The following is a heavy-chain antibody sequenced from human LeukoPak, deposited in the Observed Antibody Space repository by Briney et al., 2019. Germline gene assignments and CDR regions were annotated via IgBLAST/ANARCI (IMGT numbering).Heavy chain of an antibody. Sequence: GGSLRLSCAASGFTFSSYIMNWVRQAPGKGLEWVSSISSGSGYIYYADSVKGRFTISRDNAKNSLYLQMNSLRAEDTAVYYCARDNGNWFDPWGQGTLVTVSS. J-gene: IGHJ5*02. CDR2: ISSGSGYI. V-gene: IGHV3-21*01. CDR1: GFTFSSYI. CDR3: ARDNGNWFDP. D-gene: IGHD2-8*01.